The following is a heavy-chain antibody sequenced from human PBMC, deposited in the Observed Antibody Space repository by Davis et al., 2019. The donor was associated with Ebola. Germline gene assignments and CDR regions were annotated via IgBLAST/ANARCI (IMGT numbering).Heavy chain of an antibody. CDR1: GVSISSYY. CDR2: IYYSGST. D-gene: IGHD1-26*01. J-gene: IGHJ4*02. V-gene: IGHV4-59*01. CDR3: ARLGATSGVYLDY. Sequence: GSLRLSCTVSGVSISSYYWSWIRQHPGKGLEWIGYIYYSGSTYYNPSLKSRVTISVDTSKNQFSLKLSSVTAADTAVYYCARLGATSGVYLDYWGQGTLVTVSS.